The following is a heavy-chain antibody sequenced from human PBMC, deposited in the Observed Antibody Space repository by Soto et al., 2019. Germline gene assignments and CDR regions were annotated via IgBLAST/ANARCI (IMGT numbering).Heavy chain of an antibody. CDR1: GYTFTIYD. CDR2: MNPNSGNT. V-gene: IGHV1-8*01. D-gene: IGHD5-12*01. CDR3: ARAGSRDGYNLGY. J-gene: IGHJ4*02. Sequence: ASVKVSCKASGYTFTIYDINWVLQATGQGLEWMGWMNPNSGNTGYAQKFQGRVTMTRNTSISTAYMELSSLRSEDTAVYYCARAGSRDGYNLGYWGQGTLVTVSS.